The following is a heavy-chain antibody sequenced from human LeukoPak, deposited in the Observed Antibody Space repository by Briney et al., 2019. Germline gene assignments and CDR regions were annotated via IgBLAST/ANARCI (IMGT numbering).Heavy chain of an antibody. CDR1: GYSFTSYW. CDR3: ARAYGSGSYSGY. D-gene: IGHD3-10*01. Sequence: GESLKISCKGSGYSFTSYWISWGRQMPGKSLEWMGRIDPSDSYTNYSPSFQGHVTISADKSISTAYLQWSSLKASDTAMYYCARAYGSGSYSGYWGQGTLVTVSS. J-gene: IGHJ4*02. CDR2: IDPSDSYT. V-gene: IGHV5-10-1*01.